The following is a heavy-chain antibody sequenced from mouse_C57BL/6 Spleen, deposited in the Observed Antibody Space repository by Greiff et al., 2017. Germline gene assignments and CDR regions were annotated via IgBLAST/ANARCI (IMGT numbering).Heavy chain of an antibody. CDR3: ARGRFNAMDY. V-gene: IGHV1-54*01. Sequence: QVQLQQSGAELVRPGTSVKVSCKASGYAFTNYLIEWVKQRPGQGLEWIGVINPGRGGTNYNEKFKGKATLTADKSSSTAYMQLSSLTSADSAVYFCARGRFNAMDYWGQGTSVTVSS. J-gene: IGHJ4*01. CDR2: INPGRGGT. CDR1: GYAFTNYL.